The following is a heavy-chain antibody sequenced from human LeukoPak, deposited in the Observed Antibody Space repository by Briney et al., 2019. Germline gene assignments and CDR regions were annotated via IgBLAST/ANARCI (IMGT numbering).Heavy chain of an antibody. CDR2: INHSGST. Sequence: SETLSLTCAVYGGSFSGYYWSWIRQPPGKGLEWIGEINHSGSTNYNPSLKSRVTISVDTSKNQFSLKLSSVTAADTAVYYCASHRSIAAGYYYGMDVWGQGTTVTVSS. J-gene: IGHJ6*02. CDR1: GGSFSGYY. CDR3: ASHRSIAAGYYYGMDV. D-gene: IGHD6-6*01. V-gene: IGHV4-34*01.